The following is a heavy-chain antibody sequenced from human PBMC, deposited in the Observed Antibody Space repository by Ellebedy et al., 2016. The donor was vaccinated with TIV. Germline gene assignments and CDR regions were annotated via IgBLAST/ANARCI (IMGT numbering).Heavy chain of an antibody. CDR2: IFYTGKT. D-gene: IGHD2-21*01. CDR3: AKDTIAVAVGDS. Sequence: MPGGSLRLSCTVSGGSINNTNSYWGWVRQPPGKGLEGIGAIFYTGKTYYNPSLKGRVTISVARSKNQFSLNLNSVTAADTAVYFCAKDTIAVAVGDSWGQGTLVTVSS. J-gene: IGHJ4*02. V-gene: IGHV4-39*07. CDR1: GGSINNTNSY.